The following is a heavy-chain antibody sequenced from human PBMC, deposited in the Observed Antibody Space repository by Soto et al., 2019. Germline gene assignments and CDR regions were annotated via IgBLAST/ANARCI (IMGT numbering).Heavy chain of an antibody. CDR3: ARLHYSSSFYFY. J-gene: IGHJ4*02. Sequence: GQSLKISCQHSGTSVTTHWIGCVREMPAKGLEWMGLIDSRDSHVRYGPSFQGQVTISIDRSTTTAYLQWSSLKASDTAIYYCARLHYSSSFYFYWGQGTMVTVSS. D-gene: IGHD6-6*01. V-gene: IGHV5-51*01. CDR2: IDSRDSHV. CDR1: GTSVTTHW.